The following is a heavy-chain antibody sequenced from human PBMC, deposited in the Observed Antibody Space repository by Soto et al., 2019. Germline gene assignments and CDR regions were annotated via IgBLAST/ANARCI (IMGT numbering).Heavy chain of an antibody. J-gene: IGHJ6*02. V-gene: IGHV3-11*05. Sequence: QVQLVESGGCLVKPGGSLRLSCTASGFTFSDYYMTWIRQAPRKGLEWISYISSSTGHINYADSVKGRFTISRDNAKSSLYLQMNSLTVEDTAVYYCARETSYHYGSGSYYTYGMDVWGQGTTVTVSS. CDR1: GFTFSDYY. CDR2: ISSSTGHI. D-gene: IGHD3-10*01. CDR3: ARETSYHYGSGSYYTYGMDV.